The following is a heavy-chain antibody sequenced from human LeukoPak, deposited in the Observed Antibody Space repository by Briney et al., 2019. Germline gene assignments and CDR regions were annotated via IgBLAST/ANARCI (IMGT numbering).Heavy chain of an antibody. CDR2: ISGSGGST. D-gene: IGHD6-19*01. CDR1: GFTFSDYY. V-gene: IGHV3-23*01. J-gene: IGHJ4*02. CDR3: ARRAVAGTGGY. Sequence: GGSLRLSCAASGFTFSDYYMSWIRQAPGKGLEWVSAISGSGGSTYYADSVKGRFTISRDNSKNTLYLQMNSLRAEDTAVYYCARRAVAGTGGYWGQGTLVTVSS.